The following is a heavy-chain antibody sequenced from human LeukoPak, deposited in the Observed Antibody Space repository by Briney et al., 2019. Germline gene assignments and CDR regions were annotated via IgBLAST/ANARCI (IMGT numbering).Heavy chain of an antibody. CDR1: GGSISSSSYY. D-gene: IGHD1-14*01. Sequence: SETLSLTCTVSGGSISSSSYYWGWVRQPPGKGLEWIGSIYYSGSTYYNQSLKSRVTISVDTSKNQFSLKLSSVTAADTAVYYCASRMDDAFDIWGQGTMVTVSS. CDR2: IYYSGST. J-gene: IGHJ3*02. CDR3: ASRMDDAFDI. V-gene: IGHV4-39*01.